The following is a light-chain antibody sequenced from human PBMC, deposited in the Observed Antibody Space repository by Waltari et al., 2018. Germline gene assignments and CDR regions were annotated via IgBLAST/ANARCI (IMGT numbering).Light chain of an antibody. CDR1: TGYVTRIPY. CDR3: LLSYYGARV. Sequence: QAVVTQEPSLTVSPGRTVPLPSAPSTGYVTRIPYPYWFQQKPGQAPTPLIYATDNKHSRTPARFSGSLLGGKAALTLSGAQPEDEADYYCLLSYYGARVFGGGTSLTVL. J-gene: IGLJ3*02. CDR2: ATD. V-gene: IGLV7-46*01.